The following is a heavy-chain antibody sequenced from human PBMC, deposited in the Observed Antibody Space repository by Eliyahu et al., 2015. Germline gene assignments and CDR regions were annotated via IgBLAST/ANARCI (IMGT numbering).Heavy chain of an antibody. CDR3: ARENSNWFDP. Sequence: QVQLQESGPGLVKPSQTLSLTCTVSGGSINSGSYYWSWIRQPAGKGLEWIGRIYTSGSTNYNPSLKSRVTISVDTSKNQFSLRLSSVTAADTAVYYCARENSNWFDPWGQGTLVTVSS. CDR1: GGSINSGSYY. V-gene: IGHV4-61*02. CDR2: IYTSGST. J-gene: IGHJ5*02.